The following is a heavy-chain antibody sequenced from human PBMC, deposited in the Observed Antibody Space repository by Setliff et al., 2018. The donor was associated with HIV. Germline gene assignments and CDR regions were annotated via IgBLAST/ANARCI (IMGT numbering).Heavy chain of an antibody. Sequence: SVKVSCKASGGTFRSYAISWVRQAPGQGLEWMGGIIPMLGIAHYAQKFQGRVTITADKSTSTAYMEVSSLRSEDTAVYYCARGWAEATVTPNAFDIWGQGTVVTVS. D-gene: IGHD4-17*01. V-gene: IGHV1-69*10. J-gene: IGHJ3*02. CDR1: GGTFRSYA. CDR2: IIPMLGIA. CDR3: ARGWAEATVTPNAFDI.